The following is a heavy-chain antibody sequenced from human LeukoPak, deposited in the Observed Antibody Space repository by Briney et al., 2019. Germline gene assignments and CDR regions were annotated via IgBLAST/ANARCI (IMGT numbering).Heavy chain of an antibody. CDR2: ISYDGSNT. CDR1: GFTFRNYP. CDR3: ARDSVLTYYDFWSDYYRRRYYFDY. Sequence: GGSLRLSCAASGFTFRNYPMHWVRQAPGKGLEWLTVISYDGSNTYFADSVKGRFTISRDNSRNTLYLQMNSLRAEDTAVYYCARDSVLTYYDFWSDYYRRRYYFDYWGQGTLVTVSS. D-gene: IGHD3-3*01. V-gene: IGHV3-30-3*01. J-gene: IGHJ4*02.